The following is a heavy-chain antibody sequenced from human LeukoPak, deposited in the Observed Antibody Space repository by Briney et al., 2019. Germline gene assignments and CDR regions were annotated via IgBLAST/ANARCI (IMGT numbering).Heavy chain of an antibody. CDR2: IFPIFGTA. J-gene: IGHJ5*02. CDR3: ARPKPPPRDWNEVGWFDP. D-gene: IGHD1-1*01. Sequence: SVKLSCKASGGTFSSYAISWVRQAPGPGLEWMGVIFPIFGTANYAQKFQGRVTIIAVESTSTAYIELSSLRSEDTAVYYCARPKPPPRDWNEVGWFDPCGQGTLVTVSS. V-gene: IGHV1-69*01. CDR1: GGTFSSYA.